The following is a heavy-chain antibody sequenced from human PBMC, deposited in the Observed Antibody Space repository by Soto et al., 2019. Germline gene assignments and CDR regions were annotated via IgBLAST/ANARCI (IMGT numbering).Heavy chain of an antibody. Sequence: QVQLQESGPGLVRPSETLSLTCTVSGGSISSYYWSWIRQPPGKGLEWIGYIYDSGSTNYNPSLKSRVTISVDTSRNQFSLKLSSVTAADTAVYHCASRSRTVTTPGGHNRYFDLWGRGTLVTVSS. CDR1: GGSISSYY. D-gene: IGHD4-4*01. CDR3: ASRSRTVTTPGGHNRYFDL. V-gene: IGHV4-59*01. J-gene: IGHJ2*01. CDR2: IYDSGST.